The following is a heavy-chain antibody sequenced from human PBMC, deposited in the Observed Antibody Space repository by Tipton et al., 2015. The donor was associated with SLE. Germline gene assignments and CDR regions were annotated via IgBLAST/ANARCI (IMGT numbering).Heavy chain of an antibody. Sequence: SLRLSCAASGFTISDSAMHWVRQASGKGLEWVGRIRSKANDYATVYAASVKGRFTISRDDSKNTVYLQMNSLKTEDTAVYYCTRRASIQDYAYYYGMDVWGLGTSVTVSS. J-gene: IGHJ6*02. CDR1: GFTISDSA. V-gene: IGHV3-73*01. D-gene: IGHD4/OR15-4a*01. CDR2: IRSKANDYAT. CDR3: TRRASIQDYAYYYGMDV.